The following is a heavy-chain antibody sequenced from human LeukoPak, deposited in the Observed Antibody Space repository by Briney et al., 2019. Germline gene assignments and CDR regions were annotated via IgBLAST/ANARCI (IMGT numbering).Heavy chain of an antibody. CDR1: GGSISSYY. CDR2: INHSGST. V-gene: IGHV4-34*01. J-gene: IGHJ5*02. D-gene: IGHD3-10*01. Sequence: TSETLSLTCTVSGGSISSYYWSWIRQPPGKGLEWIGEINHSGSTNYNPSLKSRVTISVDTSKNQFSLKLSSVTAADTAVYYCARHRYYYGSGSYYNVVYWFDPWGQGTLVTVSS. CDR3: ARHRYYYGSGSYYNVVYWFDP.